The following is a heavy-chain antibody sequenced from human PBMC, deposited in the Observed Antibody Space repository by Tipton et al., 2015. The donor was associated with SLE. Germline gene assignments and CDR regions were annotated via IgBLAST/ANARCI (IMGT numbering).Heavy chain of an antibody. J-gene: IGHJ4*02. V-gene: IGHV4-38-2*01. CDR1: GYSISSGYY. CDR3: ASQGRWEYYFDY. Sequence: TLSLTCAVSGYSISSGYYWGWIRQPPGKGLEWIGSIYHSGSTYYNPSLKSRVTISVDTSKNQFSLKLSSVTAADTAVYYCASQGRWEYYFDYWGQGTLVTVSS. CDR2: IYHSGST. D-gene: IGHD1-26*01.